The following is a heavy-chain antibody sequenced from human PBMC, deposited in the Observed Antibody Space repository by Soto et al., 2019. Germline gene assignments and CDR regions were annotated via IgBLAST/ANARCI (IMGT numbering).Heavy chain of an antibody. CDR1: GFTLTTYS. CDR3: ARGAVTGTSLFDY. V-gene: IGHV3-48*02. CDR2: INKNGFTI. J-gene: IGHJ4*02. D-gene: IGHD6-19*01. Sequence: GGSLRLSCAVSGFTLTTYSMNWVRQAPGKGLEWISFINKNGFTIYYADSVKGRFTISRDYAKNSLYLQMDSLRHEDAAVYYCARGAVTGTSLFDYWGLGTLVTVSS.